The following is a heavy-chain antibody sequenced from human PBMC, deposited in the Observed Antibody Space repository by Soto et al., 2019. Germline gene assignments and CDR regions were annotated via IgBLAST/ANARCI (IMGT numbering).Heavy chain of an antibody. D-gene: IGHD2-8*01. V-gene: IGHV1-69*02. J-gene: IGHJ3*01. CDR1: GGTFGSYT. CDR3: ARGTLGYCTYNTCTGGGFDV. CDR2: VIPIRGVT. Sequence: QVQLVQSGAEVKKPGSSVKVSCKASGGTFGSYTINWVRQAPGQGLEWMGRVIPIRGVTNYQQKFQDRVTMTADKSTSLAFMELSSLTSEDTAMYYCARGTLGYCTYNTCTGGGFDVWGQGTRVTVSS.